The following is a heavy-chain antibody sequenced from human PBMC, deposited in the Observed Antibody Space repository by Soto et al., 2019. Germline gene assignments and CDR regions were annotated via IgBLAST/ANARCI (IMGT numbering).Heavy chain of an antibody. V-gene: IGHV3-21*01. CDR2: ISSSSSYI. CDR3: ARDGHLLDSSGWYDY. CDR1: GFTFSSYS. D-gene: IGHD6-19*01. Sequence: GGSLRLSCAASGFTFSSYSMNWVRQAPGKGLEWVSSISSSSSYIYYADSVKGRFTISRDNAKNSLYLQMNSLRAEDTAVYYCARDGHLLDSSGWYDYWGQGTLVTVSS. J-gene: IGHJ4*02.